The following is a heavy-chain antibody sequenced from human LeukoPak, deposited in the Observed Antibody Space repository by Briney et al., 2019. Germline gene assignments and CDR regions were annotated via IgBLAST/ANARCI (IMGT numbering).Heavy chain of an antibody. CDR3: TTEDGYNYYYYYGMDV. CDR2: IKSKTDGGTT. J-gene: IGHJ6*02. V-gene: IGHV3-15*01. D-gene: IGHD5-24*01. CDR1: GFTFSNAW. Sequence: PGGSLRLSCAASGFTFSNAWMGWVRQAPGKGLEWVGRIKSKTDGGTTDYAAPVKGRFTISRDDSKNTLYLQMNSLKTEDTAVYYCTTEDGYNYYYYYGMDVWGQGTTVTVSS.